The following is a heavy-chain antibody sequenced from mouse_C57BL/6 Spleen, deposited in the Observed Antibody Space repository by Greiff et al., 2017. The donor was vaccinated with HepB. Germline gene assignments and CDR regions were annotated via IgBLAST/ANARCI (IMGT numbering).Heavy chain of an antibody. D-gene: IGHD3-3*01. J-gene: IGHJ2*01. V-gene: IGHV1-50*01. CDR1: GYTFTSYW. Sequence: VQLQQPGAELVKPGASVKLSCKASGYTFTSYWMQWVKQRPGQGLEWIGEIDPSDNYTNYNQKFKGKATLTVDTSSSTAYMQLSSLTSEDSAVYYCARWGDSPFDYWGQGTTLTVSS. CDR2: IDPSDNYT. CDR3: ARWGDSPFDY.